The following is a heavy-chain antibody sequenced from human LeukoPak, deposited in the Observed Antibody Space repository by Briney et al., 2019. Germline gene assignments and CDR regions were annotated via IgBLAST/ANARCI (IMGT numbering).Heavy chain of an antibody. Sequence: PSETLSLTCAVYGGSFSGYYWSWIRQPPGKGLEWIGEINHSGSTNYNPSLKSRVTISVDTSKNQFSLKLSSVTAADTAVYYCARERGVRVFDYWGQGTLVTVSS. CDR3: ARERGVRVFDY. D-gene: IGHD1-1*01. V-gene: IGHV4-34*01. J-gene: IGHJ4*02. CDR1: GGSFSGYY. CDR2: INHSGST.